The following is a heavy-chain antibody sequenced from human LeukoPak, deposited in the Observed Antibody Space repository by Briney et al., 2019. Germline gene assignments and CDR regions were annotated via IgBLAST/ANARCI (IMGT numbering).Heavy chain of an antibody. Sequence: GGSLRLSCAASGFIFKKYWMNWVRQVPGKGLECLANIKEDGSETYYADSVKGRFTISRDNLKNLLFLQINSLRVEDTAVYCCARDLANWGQGTMVTVSS. J-gene: IGHJ3*01. D-gene: IGHD3-16*01. V-gene: IGHV3-7*01. CDR3: ARDLAN. CDR1: GFIFKKYW. CDR2: IKEDGSET.